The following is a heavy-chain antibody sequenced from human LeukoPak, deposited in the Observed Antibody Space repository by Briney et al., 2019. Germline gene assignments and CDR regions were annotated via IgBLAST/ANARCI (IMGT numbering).Heavy chain of an antibody. Sequence: SETLSLTCAVSGYSISSGYYWGWIRQPPGKGLEWIGSIYHSGTTYYNPSLKSRVTISLDTSKNQFSLKLSSVTAADTAVYYCARPTTDDWFDPWGQGTLVTVSS. CDR2: IYHSGTT. CDR1: GYSISSGYY. J-gene: IGHJ5*02. D-gene: IGHD4-17*01. CDR3: ARPTTDDWFDP. V-gene: IGHV4-38-2*01.